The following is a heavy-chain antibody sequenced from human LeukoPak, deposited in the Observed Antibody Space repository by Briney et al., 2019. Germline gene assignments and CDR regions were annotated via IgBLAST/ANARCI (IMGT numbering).Heavy chain of an antibody. Sequence: ASVKVSCKASGYTFTGYYMHWVRQAPGQGLEWVGWINPNSGGTNYAQKFQGRVTMTRDTSISTAYMELSRLRSDDTAVYYCARDRRYSYGSFDYWGQGTLVTVSS. CDR1: GYTFTGYY. D-gene: IGHD5-18*01. V-gene: IGHV1-2*02. J-gene: IGHJ4*02. CDR3: ARDRRYSYGSFDY. CDR2: INPNSGGT.